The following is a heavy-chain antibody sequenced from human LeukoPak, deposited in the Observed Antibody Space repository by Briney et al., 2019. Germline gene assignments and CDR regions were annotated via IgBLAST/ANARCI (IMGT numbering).Heavy chain of an antibody. D-gene: IGHD5-12*01. CDR3: ARESERGYSGYEDFDY. CDR1: GGTFSSYA. CDR2: IIPILGIA. Sequence: SVKVSCKASGGTFSSYAISWVRQAPGQGLEWMGRIIPILGIANYAQKFQGRVTITADKSTSTAYMELSSLRSEDTAVYYCARESERGYSGYEDFDYWGQGTLVTVSS. V-gene: IGHV1-69*04. J-gene: IGHJ4*02.